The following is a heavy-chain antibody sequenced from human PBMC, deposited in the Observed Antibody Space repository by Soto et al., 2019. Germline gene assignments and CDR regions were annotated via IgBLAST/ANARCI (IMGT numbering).Heavy chain of an antibody. CDR1: GGSFSDHY. CDR3: TRTPTRGASAWFDP. Sequence: QLQLQQWGAGLLKPSETLSLTCAVYGGSFSDHYWIWIRQPPGKGLEWIGEIHLSGRTNYNPSLKSRVTISLATSKNQFSVKLSSVTAADTAVYYCTRTPTRGASAWFDPWGQGTLVSVSS. J-gene: IGHJ5*02. V-gene: IGHV4-34*01. D-gene: IGHD1-26*01. CDR2: IHLSGRT.